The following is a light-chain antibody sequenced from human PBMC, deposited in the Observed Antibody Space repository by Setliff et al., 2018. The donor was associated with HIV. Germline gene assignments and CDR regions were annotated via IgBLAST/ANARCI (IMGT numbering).Light chain of an antibody. CDR3: SSYTVRSTPV. CDR2: AVS. V-gene: IGLV2-14*01. Sequence: SALTQPASVSGSPGQSITISCTGTSSDIGSYDYVSWYQQHPGKAPKLIIYAVSSRPPGVSNRFSGSKSDNTASLTISGLQADDEADYYCSSYTVRSTPVFGTGT. CDR1: SSDIGSYDY. J-gene: IGLJ1*01.